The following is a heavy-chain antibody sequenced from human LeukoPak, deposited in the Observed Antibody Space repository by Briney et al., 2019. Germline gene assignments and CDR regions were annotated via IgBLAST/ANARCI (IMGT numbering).Heavy chain of an antibody. CDR1: GGSFSKHQ. V-gene: IGHV4-34*01. Sequence: PSETLSLTCAVYGGSFSKHQWSWIRQPPGKGLEWIGEINDGGSTNYNPSLKSRVTISVDTSKNQFSLKLSSVTAADTAVYYCARHEDEGMGVREVEWFDPWGQGTLVTVSS. CDR3: ARHEDEGMGVREVEWFDP. CDR2: INDGGST. D-gene: IGHD3-10*01. J-gene: IGHJ5*02.